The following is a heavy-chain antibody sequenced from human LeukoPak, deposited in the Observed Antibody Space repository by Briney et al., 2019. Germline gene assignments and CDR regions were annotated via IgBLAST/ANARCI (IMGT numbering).Heavy chain of an antibody. D-gene: IGHD2-15*01. CDR1: GYTFTGYY. CDR3: ARVGHCSGGSCYLLYY. CDR2: INPSGGST. Sequence: ASVKVSCKASGYTFTGYYMHWVRQAPGQGLEWMGIINPSGGSTSYAQKFQGRVTMTRDTSTSTVYMELSSLRSEDTAVYYCARVGHCSGGSCYLLYYWGQGTLVTVSS. V-gene: IGHV1-46*01. J-gene: IGHJ4*02.